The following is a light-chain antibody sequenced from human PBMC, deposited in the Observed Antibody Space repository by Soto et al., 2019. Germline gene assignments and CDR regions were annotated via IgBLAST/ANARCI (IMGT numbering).Light chain of an antibody. J-gene: IGLJ1*01. V-gene: IGLV2-14*01. Sequence: QSVLTQPSSLSGSPGQSITISCTGTSSDVAGYNHVSWYQHHPGKAPKLMIYEVTKRPSGVSNRFSGSKSGDTASLTISGLQAEDEADYYCNSHTASPTRIFGTGTKVNVL. CDR2: EVT. CDR1: SSDVAGYNH. CDR3: NSHTASPTRI.